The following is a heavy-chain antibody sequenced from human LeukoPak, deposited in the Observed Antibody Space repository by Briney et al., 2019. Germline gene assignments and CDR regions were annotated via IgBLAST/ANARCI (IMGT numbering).Heavy chain of an antibody. CDR1: GYAFTSYG. V-gene: IGHV1-18*01. CDR2: ISAYNGNT. D-gene: IGHD2-21*01. Sequence: ASVKVSCKASGYAFTSYGISWVRQAPGQGLEWMGWISAYNGNTNYAQKLQGRVTMTTDTSTSTAYMELRSLRSDDTAVYYCARGMFCGGDCYGDDYWGQGTLVTVSS. J-gene: IGHJ4*02. CDR3: ARGMFCGGDCYGDDY.